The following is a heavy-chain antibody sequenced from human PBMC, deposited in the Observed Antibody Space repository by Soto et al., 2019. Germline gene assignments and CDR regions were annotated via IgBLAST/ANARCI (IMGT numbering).Heavy chain of an antibody. CDR2: ISTYNGNT. CDR1: GYTFTSYG. J-gene: IGHJ4*02. CDR3: AREMVRGVGSDY. D-gene: IGHD3-10*01. V-gene: IGHV1-18*01. Sequence: QVQLVQSGAEVKKPGASVKVSCKASGYTFTSYGISWVRQAPGQGLEWMGWISTYNGNTKYAQKLQGQVTMTTDTSTSTAYRELRSLRADDTAVFYCAREMVRGVGSDYWGQGTLVTVSS.